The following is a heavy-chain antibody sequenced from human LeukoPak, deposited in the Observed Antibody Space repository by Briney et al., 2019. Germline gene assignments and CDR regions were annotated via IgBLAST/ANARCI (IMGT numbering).Heavy chain of an antibody. Sequence: PGGSLRLSCAASGFTFSSYGTHWVRQAPGKGPEWVAVISYDGSNKYYADSVKGRFTISRDNSKNTLYLQMNSLRAEDTAVYYCAKDLSVVVPAAIGMDVWGQGTTVTVSS. CDR1: GFTFSSYG. CDR3: AKDLSVVVPAAIGMDV. J-gene: IGHJ6*02. V-gene: IGHV3-30*18. CDR2: ISYDGSNK. D-gene: IGHD2-2*01.